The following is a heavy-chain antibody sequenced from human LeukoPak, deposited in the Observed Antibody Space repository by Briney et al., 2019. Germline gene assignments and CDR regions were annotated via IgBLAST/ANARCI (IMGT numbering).Heavy chain of an antibody. Sequence: GASVKVSCKASGYTFTGYYMHWVRQAPGQGLEWMGWINPNSGGTNYAQKFQGRVTMTRDTSISTAYMELSRLRSDDTAVYYCARVSRGYSGYDYDFPYWGQGTLVTVSS. D-gene: IGHD5-12*01. V-gene: IGHV1-2*02. CDR1: GYTFTGYY. CDR3: ARVSRGYSGYDYDFPY. J-gene: IGHJ4*02. CDR2: INPNSGGT.